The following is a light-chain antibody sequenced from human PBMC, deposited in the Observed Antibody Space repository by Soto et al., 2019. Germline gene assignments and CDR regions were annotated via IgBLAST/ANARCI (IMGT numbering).Light chain of an antibody. CDR2: EVN. J-gene: IGLJ1*01. V-gene: IGLV2-8*01. Sequence: SALTQPPSASGSPGQSVTISCTGTSSDVGNYVYVSWYQQRPGKAPRLMIYEVNKRPPGVPDRFSGSKSGNTASLTVSGLQAEDEADYYCSSYAGAKNFYVFGTGTKVTVL. CDR3: SSYAGAKNFYV. CDR1: SSDVGNYVY.